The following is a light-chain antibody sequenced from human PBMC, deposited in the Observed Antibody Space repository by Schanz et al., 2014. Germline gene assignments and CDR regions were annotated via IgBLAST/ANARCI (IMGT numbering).Light chain of an antibody. V-gene: IGLV2-11*01. CDR3: CSYAGSRWV. CDR1: SSDVGGYNS. CDR2: DVS. Sequence: QSALTQPRSVSGSPGQSVTISCTGTSSDVGGYNSVSWFQQHPGRAPTLMIYDVSKRPSGVPDRFSGSQSGNTASLTISGLQSSSESDYYCCSYAGSRWVFGGGTKLTVL. J-gene: IGLJ3*02.